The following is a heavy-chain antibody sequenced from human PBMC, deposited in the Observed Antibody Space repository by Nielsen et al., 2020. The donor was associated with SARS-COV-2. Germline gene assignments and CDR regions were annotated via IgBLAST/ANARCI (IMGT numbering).Heavy chain of an antibody. CDR1: GFIFDDYA. D-gene: IGHD4-17*01. V-gene: IGHV3-9*01. J-gene: IGHJ2*01. CDR2: ISWNSGSI. Sequence: GGSLRLSCAVSGFIFDDYAMHWVRQAPGKGLEWVSGISWNSGSIAYADSVKGRFTISRDNVKNSLYSQMNSLRAEDTALYYCAKDPATVTSFYWYFDLWGRGTLVTVSS. CDR3: AKDPATVTSFYWYFDL.